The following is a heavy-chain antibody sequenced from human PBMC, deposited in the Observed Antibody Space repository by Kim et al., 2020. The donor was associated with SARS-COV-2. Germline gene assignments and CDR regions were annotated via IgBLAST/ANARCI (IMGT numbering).Heavy chain of an antibody. D-gene: IGHD4-17*01. CDR3: ASAKVRGHFDN. CDR2: GT. Sequence: GTYYNPSLNSRVTMSVDTSKNLCSLKLSSVTAADTAVYYCASAKVRGHFDNWGQGALVTVSS. J-gene: IGHJ4*02. V-gene: IGHV4-61*03.